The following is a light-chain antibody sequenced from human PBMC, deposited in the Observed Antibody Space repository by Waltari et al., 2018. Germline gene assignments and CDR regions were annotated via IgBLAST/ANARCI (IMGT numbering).Light chain of an antibody. J-gene: IGKJ5*01. V-gene: IGKV1-5*03. Sequence: LQMTQSPSTGSASLRDRVYITCRASQSISSWLAWYQQKPGKAPKLLIDKASSLESGVPSRFSGSGSGTEFTLTISSLQPDDFATYFCQQYNSYPITFGQGTRLEIK. CDR2: KAS. CDR1: QSISSW. CDR3: QQYNSYPIT.